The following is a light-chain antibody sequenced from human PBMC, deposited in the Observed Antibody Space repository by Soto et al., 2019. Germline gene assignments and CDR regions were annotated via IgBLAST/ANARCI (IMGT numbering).Light chain of an antibody. CDR3: QKYSSVPV. J-gene: IGKJ3*01. CDR1: QGINNY. V-gene: IGKV1-27*01. CDR2: AAS. Sequence: DIPMTQSPSSLSASVGDRVTITCRASQGINNYVAWYQQKPGNPPKLLIYAASTLQSGVPSRFSGSGSGNDFTLTINSLQPEDVATYSCQKYSSVPVFGPGTKVDIK.